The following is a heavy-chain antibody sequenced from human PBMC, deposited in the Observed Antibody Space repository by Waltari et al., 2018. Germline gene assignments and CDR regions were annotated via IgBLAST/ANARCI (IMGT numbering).Heavy chain of an antibody. CDR1: GGSISSSSYY. Sequence: QLQLQESGPGLVKPSETLSLTCTVSGGSISSSSYYWGWIRPPPGKGLEWIGSIYYSGGTYYNPSLKSRVTISVDTSKNQFSLKLSSVTAADTAVYYCARAYSSSWQNDAFDIWGQGTMVTVSS. CDR3: ARAYSSSWQNDAFDI. V-gene: IGHV4-39*01. J-gene: IGHJ3*02. CDR2: IYYSGGT. D-gene: IGHD6-13*01.